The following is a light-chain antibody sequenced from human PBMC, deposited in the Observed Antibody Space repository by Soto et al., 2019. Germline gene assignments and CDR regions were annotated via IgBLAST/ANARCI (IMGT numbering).Light chain of an antibody. CDR1: SGHSSYA. V-gene: IGLV4-69*01. J-gene: IGLJ2*01. CDR2: LNSDGSH. Sequence: QPVLTQSPSASASLGASVKLTCTLRSGHSSYAIAWHQQQPEKGPRYLMKLNSDGSHSKGDGIPDRFSGSSSGAERYLTISRLQSEDEADYYCQTWGTGIHVVFGGGTKLTVL. CDR3: QTWGTGIHVV.